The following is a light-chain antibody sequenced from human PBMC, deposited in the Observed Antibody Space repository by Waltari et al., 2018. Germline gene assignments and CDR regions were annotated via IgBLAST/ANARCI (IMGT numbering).Light chain of an antibody. CDR1: SMDVGGYDY. Sequence: QSALTQPASVSGPPRQTITIPCTGTSMDVGGYDYVSWYQQHPGKAPNLILYDVSNRPLEVSHRFSGSKSGNTASLTISGLQADDEAEYYCGSYTSSTTLAFGTGTKVTVL. CDR2: DVS. CDR3: GSYTSSTTLA. V-gene: IGLV2-14*03. J-gene: IGLJ1*01.